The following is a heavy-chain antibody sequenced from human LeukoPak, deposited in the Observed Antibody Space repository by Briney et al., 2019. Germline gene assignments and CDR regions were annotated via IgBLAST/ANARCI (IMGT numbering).Heavy chain of an antibody. CDR2: MNPNSGNT. CDR1: GYTFTSYD. Sequence: ASVKVSCKASGYTFTSYDINWVRQATGQGLGLMGWMNPNSGNTGYAQKFQGRVTMTRNTSISTAYMELSSLRSEDTAVYYCARGAPNLGYCSGGSCYHFDYWGQGTLVTVSS. J-gene: IGHJ4*02. CDR3: ARGAPNLGYCSGGSCYHFDY. V-gene: IGHV1-8*01. D-gene: IGHD2-15*01.